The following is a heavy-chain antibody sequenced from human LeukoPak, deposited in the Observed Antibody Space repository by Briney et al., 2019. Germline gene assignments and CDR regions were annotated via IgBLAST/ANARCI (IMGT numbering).Heavy chain of an antibody. CDR2: IRYDGSNK. Sequence: GGSLRLSCAASGFTFSSYGMHWVRQAPGKGLEWVAFIRYDGSNKYYADSVKGRFTISRDNSKNTLYLQMNSLRAEDTAVYYCAKDSQYSYGFTYFDYWGQGTLVTVPS. CDR3: AKDSQYSYGFTYFDY. D-gene: IGHD5-18*01. J-gene: IGHJ4*02. CDR1: GFTFSSYG. V-gene: IGHV3-30*02.